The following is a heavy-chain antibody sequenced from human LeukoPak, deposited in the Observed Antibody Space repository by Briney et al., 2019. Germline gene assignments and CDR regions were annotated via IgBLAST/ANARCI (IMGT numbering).Heavy chain of an antibody. CDR1: GFTFSGYA. V-gene: IGHV3-64*01. J-gene: IGHJ4*02. CDR3: VRGYNYGRFLDY. CDR2: ISSYGDTT. Sequence: PGGSLRLSCAASGFTFSGYAMHWVRQAPGKGLEYVSAISSYGDTTYYANSVKGRFTISRDNSKSTLSLQMGSLRADDMAVYYRVRGYNYGRFLDYWGQGTLVTVSS. D-gene: IGHD1-1*01.